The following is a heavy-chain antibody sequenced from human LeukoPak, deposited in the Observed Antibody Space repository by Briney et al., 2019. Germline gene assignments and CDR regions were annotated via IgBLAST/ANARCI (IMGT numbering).Heavy chain of an antibody. CDR3: ARDEVGVPGAFDI. D-gene: IGHD3-10*01. J-gene: IGHJ3*02. V-gene: IGHV4-59*01. CDR1: GGSISTYY. Sequence: SETLSLTCTVSGGSISTYYWSWIRQPPGKGLEWIGYIYYSGSTKYNPPLKSRVTISLDTPKNQVSLKLSSATAADTAVYFCARDEVGVPGAFDIWGERTMGTVSS. CDR2: IYYSGST.